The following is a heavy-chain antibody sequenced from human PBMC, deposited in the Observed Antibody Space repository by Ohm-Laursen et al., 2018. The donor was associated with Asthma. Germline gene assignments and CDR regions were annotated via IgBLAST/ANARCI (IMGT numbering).Heavy chain of an antibody. CDR1: GGSISSGDYY. Sequence: TLSLTCTVSGGSISSGDYYWSWIRQPPGKGLEWIGYIYYSGSTYYNPSLKSRVTISVDTSKNQFSLKLSSVTAADTAVYYCARGNTLGGVIVSYAFDIWGQGTMVTVSS. CDR3: ARGNTLGGVIVSYAFDI. J-gene: IGHJ3*02. CDR2: IYYSGST. V-gene: IGHV4-30-4*01. D-gene: IGHD3-16*02.